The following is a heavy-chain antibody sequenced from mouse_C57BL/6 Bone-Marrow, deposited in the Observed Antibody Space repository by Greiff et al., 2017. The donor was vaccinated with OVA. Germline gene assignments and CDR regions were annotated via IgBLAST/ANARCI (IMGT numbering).Heavy chain of an antibody. CDR2: INSDGGST. CDR3: DSGSSYYWYFDV. J-gene: IGHJ1*03. CDR1: EYEFPSHD. D-gene: IGHD1-1*01. V-gene: IGHV5-2*01. Sequence: EVNVVESGGGLVQPGASLKLSCESYEYEFPSHDMSWVRKTPEKRLELVAAINSDGGSTYYPDTLQRRFIISRDNTKKTLYLQISSLTSEDTALYYYDSGSSYYWYFDVWGTGTTVTVSA.